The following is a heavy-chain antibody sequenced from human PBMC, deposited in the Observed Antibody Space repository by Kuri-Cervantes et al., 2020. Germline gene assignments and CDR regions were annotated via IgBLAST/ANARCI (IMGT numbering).Heavy chain of an antibody. CDR1: GYTFTRYG. V-gene: IGHV1-8*01. D-gene: IGHD5-12*01. J-gene: IGHJ6*03. CDR2: MNPNSGNT. CDR3: ARGGVDIVATIHYYYYYYMDV. Sequence: ASVKVSCKASGYTFTRYGISWVRQATGQGLEWMGWMNPNSGNTGYAQKFQGRVTMTRNTSISTAYMELSSLRSEDTAVYYCARGGVDIVATIHYYYYYYMDVWGKGTTVTVSS.